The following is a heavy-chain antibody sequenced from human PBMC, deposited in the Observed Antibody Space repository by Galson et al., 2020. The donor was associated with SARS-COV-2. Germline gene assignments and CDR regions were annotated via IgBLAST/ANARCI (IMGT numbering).Heavy chain of an antibody. CDR2: INPNSGGT. CDR1: GYTFTGYY. CDR3: ARGPLTYYDILTGSKYYFDY. Sequence: GASVKVSCKASGYTFTGYYMHWVRQAPGQGLEWMGWINPNSGGTNYAQKFQGRVTMTRDTSISTAYMELSRLRSDDTAVYYCARGPLTYYDILTGSKYYFDYWGQGTLVTVSS. J-gene: IGHJ4*02. D-gene: IGHD3-9*01. V-gene: IGHV1-2*02.